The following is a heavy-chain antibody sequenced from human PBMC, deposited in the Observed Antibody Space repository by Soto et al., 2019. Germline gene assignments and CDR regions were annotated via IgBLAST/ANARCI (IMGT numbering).Heavy chain of an antibody. D-gene: IGHD5-12*01. CDR3: ATRGTQGRWLEFADY. CDR2: IIPISGRT. J-gene: IGHJ4*02. CDR1: GGTFSSLG. V-gene: IGHV1-69*01. Sequence: QVQLLQSGAEVKRPGSSVKVSCEASGGTFSSLGFTWVRQAPGQGLEWMGGIIPISGRTTFAQKFQGRVTITADESTRDTYMEQPTLTSHDTAVYYCATRGTQGRWLEFADYWGQGTLVTVSS.